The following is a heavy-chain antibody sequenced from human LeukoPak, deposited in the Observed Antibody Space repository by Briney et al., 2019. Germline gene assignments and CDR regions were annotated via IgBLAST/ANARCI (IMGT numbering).Heavy chain of an antibody. CDR1: GFTFSDYW. Sequence: GGSLRLSCAASGFTFSDYWMHWVRQAPRKGLAWVSRLNSDGSRISYADSVKGRFTISRDNAKNTLYLQMISLRVEDTAVYYCVRDKGYYYYGLDVWGQGTTVTVSS. J-gene: IGHJ6*02. CDR2: LNSDGSRI. CDR3: VRDKGYYYYGLDV. V-gene: IGHV3-74*01.